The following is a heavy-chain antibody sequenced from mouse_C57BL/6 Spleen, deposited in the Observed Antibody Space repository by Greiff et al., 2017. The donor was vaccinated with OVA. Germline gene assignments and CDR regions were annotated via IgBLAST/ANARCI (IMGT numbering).Heavy chain of an antibody. D-gene: IGHD2-3*01. CDR2: INPSNGGT. CDR3: ARNDGYYYWYFDV. V-gene: IGHV1-53*01. CDR1: GYTFTSYW. Sequence: QVQLQQSGTELVKPGASVKLSCKASGYTFTSYWMHWVKQRPGQGLEWIGNINPSNGGTNYNEKIKSKATLTVDKSSSTAYMQLSSLTSEDSAVYYCARNDGYYYWYFDVWGTGTTVTVSS. J-gene: IGHJ1*03.